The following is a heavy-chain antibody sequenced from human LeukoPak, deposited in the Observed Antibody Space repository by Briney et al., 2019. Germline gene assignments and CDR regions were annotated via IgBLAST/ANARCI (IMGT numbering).Heavy chain of an antibody. V-gene: IGHV1-2*02. J-gene: IGHJ4*02. D-gene: IGHD6-19*01. Sequence: GASVKVSCKASGYTFTGYYMHWVRQAPGQGLEWMGWINPNSGGTNYAQKFQGRVTMTRDTSISTAYMELSRLRSDDTAVCYCARVGIAVAVYYFDYWGQGTLVTVSS. CDR1: GYTFTGYY. CDR3: ARVGIAVAVYYFDY. CDR2: INPNSGGT.